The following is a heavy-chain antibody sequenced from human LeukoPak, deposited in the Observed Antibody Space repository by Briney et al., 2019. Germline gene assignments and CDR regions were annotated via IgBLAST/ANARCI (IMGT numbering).Heavy chain of an antibody. V-gene: IGHV2-5*02. CDR2: IYWDDEK. CDR3: AHRIRHDYFDY. J-gene: IGHJ4*02. CDR1: GFSLSTSGVG. Sequence: SGPTLVKPTWTLTLTCTFSGFSLSTSGVGVGWIRQPPGKALEWLALIYWDDEKRYSPSLKSRLTITKDTSKNQVALTMTYMDPVDTATYYCAHRIRHDYFDYWGQGTLVTVSS.